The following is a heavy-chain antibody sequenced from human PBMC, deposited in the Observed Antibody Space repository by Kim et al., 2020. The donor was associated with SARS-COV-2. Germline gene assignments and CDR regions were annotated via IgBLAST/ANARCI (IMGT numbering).Heavy chain of an antibody. V-gene: IGHV3-23*01. J-gene: IGHJ4*02. Sequence: GGSLRLSCAASEFIFSNYAMTWVRQAPGKGLEWVSGISARGTYYADSVKGRFTISRDDSKKTLYLQMNSLRVEDTAVYYCARDPRVITAHFDYWGQGTLVTVSS. CDR2: ISARGT. CDR3: ARDPRVITAHFDY. CDR1: EFIFSNYA. D-gene: IGHD4-4*01.